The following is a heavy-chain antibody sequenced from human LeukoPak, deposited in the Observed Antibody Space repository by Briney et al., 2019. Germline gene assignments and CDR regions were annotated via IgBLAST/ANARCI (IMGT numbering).Heavy chain of an antibody. CDR3: ARETTPRDYYMDV. CDR1: GGSISSSSYY. J-gene: IGHJ6*03. D-gene: IGHD1/OR15-1a*01. V-gene: IGHV4-39*07. Sequence: PSETLSPTCTVSGGSISSSSYYWGWIRQPPGKGLEWIGSIYYSGSTYYNPSLKSRVTISVDTSKNQFSLKLSSVTAADTAVYYCARETTPRDYYMDVWSKGTTVTVSS. CDR2: IYYSGST.